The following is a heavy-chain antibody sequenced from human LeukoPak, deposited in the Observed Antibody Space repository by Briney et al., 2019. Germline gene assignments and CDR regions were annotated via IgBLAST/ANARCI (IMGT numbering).Heavy chain of an antibody. Sequence: SETLSLTCTVSGYSISSGYYWGWIRQPPGKGLEWIGSIYHSGSTYYNPSLKSRVTISVDTSKNQFSLKLSSVTAADTAVYYCARDQTGDHDYWGQGTLVTVSS. D-gene: IGHD3-10*01. J-gene: IGHJ4*02. CDR3: ARDQTGDHDY. CDR2: IYHSGST. CDR1: GYSISSGYY. V-gene: IGHV4-38-2*02.